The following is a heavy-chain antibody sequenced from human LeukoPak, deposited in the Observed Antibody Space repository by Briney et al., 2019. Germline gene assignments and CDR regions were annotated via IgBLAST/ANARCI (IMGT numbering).Heavy chain of an antibody. CDR3: ARVQSSSWAMNYLDS. Sequence: GGSLRLSCAASGFTFSDHYMDWVRQAPGKGLEWLGRIRNKANFYTTEYAASVTGGFTISRDDSKNSLYLQMNSLKTEDTAVYYCARVQSSSWAMNYLDSWGPGTLVTVSS. J-gene: IGHJ4*02. V-gene: IGHV3-72*01. CDR1: GFTFSDHY. D-gene: IGHD6-13*01. CDR2: IRNKANFYTT.